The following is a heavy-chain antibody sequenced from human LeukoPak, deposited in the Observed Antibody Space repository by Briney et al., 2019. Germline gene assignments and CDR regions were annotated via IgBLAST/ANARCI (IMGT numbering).Heavy chain of an antibody. D-gene: IGHD2-2*02. V-gene: IGHV4-4*07. CDR2: PYTSGST. Sequence: SETLSLTCTVSGGSISSYYWSWIRQPAGKGLEWIGRPYTSGSTNYNPTIKSRVTMSVETSKNQFTLKLSSVTTADTAVYYCARDSPECSRTGCYTGTVDYWGQGTLVTVSS. CDR3: ARDSPECSRTGCYTGTVDY. J-gene: IGHJ4*02. CDR1: GGSISSYY.